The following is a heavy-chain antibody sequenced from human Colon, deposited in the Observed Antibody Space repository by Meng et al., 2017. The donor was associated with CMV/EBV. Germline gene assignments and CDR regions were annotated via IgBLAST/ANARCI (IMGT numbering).Heavy chain of an antibody. CDR2: IYYTGST. CDR1: GGSISSDNYY. CDR3: ARHFNSGWSDY. D-gene: IGHD6-19*01. J-gene: IGHJ4*02. Sequence: QVQLQESGPGLVKPSETLSLICTVSGGSISSDNYYWGWIRQPPGKGLEWIGAIYYTGSTYYTPSLKSRVTISVDTSKNQFSLKLTSVTAADTAVYYCARHFNSGWSDYWGQGTLVTVSS. V-gene: IGHV4-39*01.